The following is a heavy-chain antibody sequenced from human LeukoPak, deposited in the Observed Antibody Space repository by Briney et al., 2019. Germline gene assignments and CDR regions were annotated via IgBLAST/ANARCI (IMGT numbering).Heavy chain of an antibody. CDR1: GFTFSSYA. V-gene: IGHV3-23*01. CDR2: ISGSGGST. J-gene: IGHJ4*02. Sequence: PGGSLRLSCAASGFTFSSYAMSWVRQAPGKGLEWVSAISGSGGSTYYADSVKGRFTISRDNSKNTLYLQMNSLRAEDTAVYYCAKDGETYCSSTSCKPDYWGRGTLVTVSS. D-gene: IGHD2-2*01. CDR3: AKDGETYCSSTSCKPDY.